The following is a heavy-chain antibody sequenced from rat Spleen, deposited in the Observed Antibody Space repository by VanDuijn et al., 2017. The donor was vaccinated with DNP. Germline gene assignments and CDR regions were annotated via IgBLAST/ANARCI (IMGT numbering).Heavy chain of an antibody. V-gene: IGHV5S10*01. CDR1: GFTFSDYN. CDR2: IIHDGSRT. Sequence: EVQLVESGGDLVQPGRSLKLSCEASGFTFSDYNMAWVRQAPKKGLEWVATIIHDGSRTYYRDSVKGRFTISRDNAKNTLYLQMDSLGSEDTATYYCTTLHFYASLAEDFDCWGPGVVVTVSS. CDR3: TTLHFYASLAEDFDC. D-gene: IGHD1-12*01. J-gene: IGHJ2*01.